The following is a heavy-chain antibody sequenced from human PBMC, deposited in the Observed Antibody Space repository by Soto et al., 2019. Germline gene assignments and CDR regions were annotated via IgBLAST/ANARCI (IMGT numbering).Heavy chain of an antibody. CDR1: GFSFSQYV. CDR3: AKVSYKWTYGAFDY. CDR2: ISGSDGST. D-gene: IGHD1-7*01. V-gene: IGHV3-23*01. J-gene: IGHJ4*02. Sequence: DVQLLESGGGLVQPGGSLRLSCAASGFSFSQYVMSWVRQAPGKGLERVSVISGSDGSTSYIDSVKDRFTISRDNSKNMLFLHMNNLRAEDTAIYYCAKVSYKWTYGAFDYWGQGTLVTVSS.